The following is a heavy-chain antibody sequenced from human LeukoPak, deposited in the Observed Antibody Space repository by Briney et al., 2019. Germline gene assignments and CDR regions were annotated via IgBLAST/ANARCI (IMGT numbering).Heavy chain of an antibody. Sequence: GVSLRLSCAASGFTFSNYWMSWVRQAPGKGLEWVANIKQDGSEKYYVDSVKGRFTISRDNAKNSLYLQMNSLRAEDTAVYYCARRGDTSSMSAFDIWGQGTMVTVSS. V-gene: IGHV3-7*05. J-gene: IGHJ3*02. D-gene: IGHD2-2*01. CDR2: IKQDGSEK. CDR3: ARRGDTSSMSAFDI. CDR1: GFTFSNYW.